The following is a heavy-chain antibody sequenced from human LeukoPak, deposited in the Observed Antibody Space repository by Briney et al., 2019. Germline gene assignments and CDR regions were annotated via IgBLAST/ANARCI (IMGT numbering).Heavy chain of an antibody. J-gene: IGHJ5*02. CDR3: ARGGYSYGFWFAP. D-gene: IGHD5-18*01. Sequence: PGGSLRLSCAASGFTFSSYSMNWVRQAPGKGLEWVSYISSSGSTIYYADSVKGRFTISRDNAKNSLYLQMNSLRAEDTAVYYCARGGYSYGFWFAPGGEGTLVTVS. CDR2: ISSSGSTI. V-gene: IGHV3-48*04. CDR1: GFTFSSYS.